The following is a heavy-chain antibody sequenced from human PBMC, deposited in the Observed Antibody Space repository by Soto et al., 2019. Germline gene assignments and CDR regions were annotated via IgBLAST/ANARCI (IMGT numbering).Heavy chain of an antibody. V-gene: IGHV4-38-2*01. Sequence: PSETLSLTCAVSGYSISSGYYWGWIRQPPGKGLEWIGSIYHSGSTYYNPSLKSRVTISVDTSKNQFSLKLSSVTAADTAVYYCARVSPGVIPSYGTHVWCPGTTVTL. D-gene: IGHD3-10*01. CDR3: ARVSPGVIPSYGTHV. CDR2: IYHSGST. J-gene: IGHJ6*02. CDR1: GYSISSGYY.